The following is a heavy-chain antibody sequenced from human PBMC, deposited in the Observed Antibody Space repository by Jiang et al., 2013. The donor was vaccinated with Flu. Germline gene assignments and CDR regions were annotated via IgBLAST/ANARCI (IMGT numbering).Heavy chain of an antibody. CDR3: ATGARYYGSRILSYSYGMDV. CDR2: FDPXHDEA. J-gene: IGHJ6*02. V-gene: IGHV1-24*01. CDR1: GYTLTEVA. D-gene: IGHD3-10*01. Sequence: SGYTLTEVAMHWVRQAPGKGLEWMGGFDPXHDEAIYAQKLQGRITMTEDTSSDTAYMELSSLRSEDTAVYYCATGARYYGSRILSYSYGMDVWGQGTTVTVSS.